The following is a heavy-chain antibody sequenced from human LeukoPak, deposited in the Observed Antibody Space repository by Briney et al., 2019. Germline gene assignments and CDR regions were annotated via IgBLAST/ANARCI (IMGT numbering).Heavy chain of an antibody. CDR2: IYPGDSDT. Sequence: GESLKISCKGSGYSFTSYWIGWVRQMPGKGLEWMGIIYPGDSDTRYSPSFQGQVTISADKSISTAYLQWSSLKASDTAMYYCASCGSTSCSSRYMDVWGKGTTVTVSS. J-gene: IGHJ6*03. V-gene: IGHV5-51*01. CDR1: GYSFTSYW. D-gene: IGHD2-2*01. CDR3: ASCGSTSCSSRYMDV.